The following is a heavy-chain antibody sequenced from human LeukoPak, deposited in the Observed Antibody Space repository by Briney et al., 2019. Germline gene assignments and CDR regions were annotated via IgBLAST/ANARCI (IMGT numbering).Heavy chain of an antibody. CDR1: GFSLSTSGVG. CDR2: IYWNDDK. Sequence: SGPTLVKPTQTLALTCTFSGFSLSTSGVGVGWIRQPPGKTLEWLALIYWNDDKRYSPSLKSRLTITKDTSKNQVVLTMTNMDPVDTATYYCAHSLGLGYFDYWGQGTLVTVSS. CDR3: AHSLGLGYFDY. D-gene: IGHD7-27*01. V-gene: IGHV2-5*01. J-gene: IGHJ4*02.